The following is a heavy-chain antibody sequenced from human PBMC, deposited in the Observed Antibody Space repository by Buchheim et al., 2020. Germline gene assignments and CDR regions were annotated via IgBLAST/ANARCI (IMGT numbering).Heavy chain of an antibody. Sequence: QVQLVESGGGVVQPGRSLRLSCAASGFAFSTYGMHWVRQAPGKGLEWVAVIWYDGRNKYYADSVKGRFTISRENSKNTLYLQMNSLRAEDTAVYYCASLIQGFDDFDYWGQGTL. V-gene: IGHV3-33*01. CDR2: IWYDGRNK. CDR1: GFAFSTYG. D-gene: IGHD2-8*01. CDR3: ASLIQGFDDFDY. J-gene: IGHJ4*02.